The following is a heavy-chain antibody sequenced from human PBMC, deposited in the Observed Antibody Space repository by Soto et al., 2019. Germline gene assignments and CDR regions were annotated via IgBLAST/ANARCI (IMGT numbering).Heavy chain of an antibody. V-gene: IGHV4-59*01. Sequence: SETLSLTCTVSGGSISSYYWSWIRQPPGKGLEWIGYIYYSGSTNYNPSLKSRVTISVDTSKNQFSLKLSSVTAADTAVYYCATMGTPATGLYYFDYWGQATXVTSPQ. CDR3: ATMGTPATGLYYFDY. CDR1: GGSISSYY. J-gene: IGHJ4*02. D-gene: IGHD2-15*01. CDR2: IYYSGST.